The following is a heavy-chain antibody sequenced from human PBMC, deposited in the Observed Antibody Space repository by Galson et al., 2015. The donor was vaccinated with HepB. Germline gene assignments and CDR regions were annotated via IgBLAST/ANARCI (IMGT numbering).Heavy chain of an antibody. Sequence: PRLSCAASGFTFSSYSMNWVRQAPGKGLEWVSYISSSSSTIYYADSVKGRFTISRDNAKNSLYLQMNSLRAEDTAAYYCAAENRQQYDYWGQGTLVTVSS. CDR2: ISSSSSTI. J-gene: IGHJ4*02. CDR1: GFTFSSYS. V-gene: IGHV3-48*01. CDR3: AAENRQQYDY. D-gene: IGHD2/OR15-2a*01.